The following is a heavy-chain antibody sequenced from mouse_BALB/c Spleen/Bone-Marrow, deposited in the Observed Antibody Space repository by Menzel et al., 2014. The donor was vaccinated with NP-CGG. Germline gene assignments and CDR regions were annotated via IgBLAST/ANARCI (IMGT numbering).Heavy chain of an antibody. Sequence: VKLMGSGPSLVKPSQTLSLIRSVTCDSFTSGYWNWIRKSPGNKLEYMGYMSYSGSTYYNPFLKNRISITRDTSKNQYYQQLNSETTKDTATYYCATYDGYCFDYWGQGTTLTVSS. CDR2: MSYSGST. CDR1: CDSFTSGY. D-gene: IGHD2-3*01. J-gene: IGHJ2*01. CDR3: ATYDGYCFDY. V-gene: IGHV3-8*02.